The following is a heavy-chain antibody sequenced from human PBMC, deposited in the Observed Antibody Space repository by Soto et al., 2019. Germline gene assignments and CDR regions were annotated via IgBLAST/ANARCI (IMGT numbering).Heavy chain of an antibody. J-gene: IGHJ4*02. CDR2: IWYDGSNK. CDR3: ARSNSGYDYTSVGERGYFDY. Sequence: GGSLRLSCEASGFTFSSYGMHWVRQAPGKGLEWVAVIWYDGSNKYYADSVKGRFTISRDNSKNTLYLQMNSLRAEDTAVYYCARSNSGYDYTSVGERGYFDYWGQGTLVTVSS. CDR1: GFTFSSYG. D-gene: IGHD5-12*01. V-gene: IGHV3-33*01.